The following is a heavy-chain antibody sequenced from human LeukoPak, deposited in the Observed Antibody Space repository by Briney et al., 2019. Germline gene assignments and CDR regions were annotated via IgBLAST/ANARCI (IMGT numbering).Heavy chain of an antibody. CDR2: IRYDGSNK. D-gene: IGHD3-10*01. Sequence: GGSLRLSCAASGFTFSSYGMHWVRQAPGKGLEWVAFIRYDGSNKYYADSVKGRFTISRDNSKNTLYLQMNSLRAEDTAVYYCAKDRPPLGGPDYFDYWGQGTLVTVSS. CDR3: AKDRPPLGGPDYFDY. V-gene: IGHV3-30*02. J-gene: IGHJ4*02. CDR1: GFTFSSYG.